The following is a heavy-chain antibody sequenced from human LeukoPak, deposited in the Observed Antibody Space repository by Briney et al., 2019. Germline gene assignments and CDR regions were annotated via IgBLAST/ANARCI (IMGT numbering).Heavy chain of an antibody. CDR2: IYHSGST. D-gene: IGHD1/OR15-1a*01. CDR3: ARILLRNKNWFGP. CDR1: GYSISSGYY. V-gene: IGHV4-38-2*01. Sequence: KTSETLSLTCAVSGYSISSGYYWGWIRQPPGKGLEWIGSIYHSGSTYYNPSLKSRVTISVDTSKNQFSLKLSSVTAADTAVYYCARILLRNKNWFGPWGQGTLVTVSS. J-gene: IGHJ5*02.